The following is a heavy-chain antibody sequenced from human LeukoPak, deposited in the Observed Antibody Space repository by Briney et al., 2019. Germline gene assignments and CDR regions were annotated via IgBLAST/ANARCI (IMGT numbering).Heavy chain of an antibody. J-gene: IGHJ4*02. CDR2: TYGDGTSK. Sequence: GSSLRLSCATSGFSFTTYGMHWVRQAPGKGLEGVAVTYGDGTSKYYADSVKGRFTISKDNSKNTLYVQMNSLRAEDTAVYYCATGSGYYYGHWGQGTLVTVSS. V-gene: IGHV3-33*01. CDR1: GFSFTTYG. D-gene: IGHD3-22*01. CDR3: ATGSGYYYGH.